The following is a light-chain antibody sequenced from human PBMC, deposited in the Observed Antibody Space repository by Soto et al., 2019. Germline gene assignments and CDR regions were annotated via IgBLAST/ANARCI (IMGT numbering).Light chain of an antibody. CDR1: QSLLHVNGYSY. Sequence: IVVTQSPLSLPVTPGETASISCRSNQSLLHVNGYSYLDWYLQKPGQSPQLLIYLGSNRASGVPDRFSGSGSGTEFTLTVSRVEAEDVGVYYCMQALQTPPTFGQGTK. V-gene: IGKV2-28*01. J-gene: IGKJ1*01. CDR2: LGS. CDR3: MQALQTPPT.